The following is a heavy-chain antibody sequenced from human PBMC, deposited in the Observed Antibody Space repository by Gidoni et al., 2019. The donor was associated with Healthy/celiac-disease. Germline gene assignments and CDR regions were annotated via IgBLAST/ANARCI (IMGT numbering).Heavy chain of an antibody. CDR1: GGSFNGYY. CDR2: INHSGST. J-gene: IGHJ5*02. CDR3: ARARSGAAAGMGGNWFDP. V-gene: IGHV4-34*01. D-gene: IGHD6-13*01. Sequence: QVQLQQWGAGLLKPSETLSLTCAVYGGSFNGYYWSWIRQPPGKGLEWMGEINHSGSTNYNPSLKSRVTISVDTSKNQFSLKLSSVTAADTAVYYCARARSGAAAGMGGNWFDPWGQGTLVTVSS.